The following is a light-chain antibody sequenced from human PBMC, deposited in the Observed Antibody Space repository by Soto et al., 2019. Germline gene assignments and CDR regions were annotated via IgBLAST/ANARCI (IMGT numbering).Light chain of an antibody. CDR2: TAS. CDR3: QKDDSAPWT. Sequence: DIQMTQSPSSLSASVGDRVTITCRASQGIGNSLAWYQQKPGRVPNLLMYTASTLLSGVPSRFSGSGSGTDFPLTISSLQPEDVATYYCQKDDSAPWTFGQGTKVEIK. V-gene: IGKV1-27*01. J-gene: IGKJ1*01. CDR1: QGIGNS.